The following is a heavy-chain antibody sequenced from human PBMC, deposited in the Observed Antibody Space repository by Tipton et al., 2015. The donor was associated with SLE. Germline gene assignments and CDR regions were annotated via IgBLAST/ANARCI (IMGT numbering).Heavy chain of an antibody. V-gene: IGHV4-4*07. D-gene: IGHD3-9*01. CDR1: GGSISSYY. CDR2: IYNSGST. Sequence: TLSLTCTVSGGSISSYYWSWIWQPAGGGLEWIGRIYNSGSTNYNPSLMSRVTMSVDTSKNQFSLRLRSATAADTAFYYCAGTNYDVLTGYHRVDTFDIWGQGTMVTVSS. J-gene: IGHJ3*02. CDR3: AGTNYDVLTGYHRVDTFDI.